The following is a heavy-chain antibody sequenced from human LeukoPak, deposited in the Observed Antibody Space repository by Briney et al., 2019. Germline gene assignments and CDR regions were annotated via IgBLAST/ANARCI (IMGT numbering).Heavy chain of an antibody. CDR3: ARIGGSYQLSEFDY. CDR2: ISAYNGNT. Sequence: ASVKVSCKASGYTFTSYGISWVRQAPGQGLEWMGWISAYNGNTNYAQKLQGRVTMTTDTSTSTAYMELRSLRPDDTAVYYCARIGGSYQLSEFDYWGQGTLVTVSS. CDR1: GYTFTSYG. J-gene: IGHJ4*02. V-gene: IGHV1-18*01. D-gene: IGHD1-26*01.